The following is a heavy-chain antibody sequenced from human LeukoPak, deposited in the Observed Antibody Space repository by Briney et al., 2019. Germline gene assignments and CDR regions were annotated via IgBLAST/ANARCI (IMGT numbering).Heavy chain of an antibody. CDR1: GGSISSGSYY. J-gene: IGHJ6*03. Sequence: SETLSLTCTVSGGSISSGSYYWSWIRQPAGKGLEWIGRIYTSGSTNYNPSLKSRVTISVDTSKNQFSLKLSFVTAADTAVYYCARAVKILGYCSGGSCYYYYMDVWGKGTTVTVSS. CDR2: IYTSGST. V-gene: IGHV4-61*02. CDR3: ARAVKILGYCSGGSCYYYYMDV. D-gene: IGHD2-15*01.